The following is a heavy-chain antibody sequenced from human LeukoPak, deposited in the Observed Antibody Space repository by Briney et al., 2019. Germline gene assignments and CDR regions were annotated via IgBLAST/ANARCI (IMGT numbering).Heavy chain of an antibody. Sequence: SETLSLTCTVSGGSISSSSYYWGWIRQPPGKGLEWIGSIYYSGSTYYNPSLKSRVTISVDTSKNQFSLKLSSVTAADTAVYYCARRGVVLRWFDPWGQGTLVTVSS. V-gene: IGHV4-39*01. CDR1: GGSISSSSYY. D-gene: IGHD3-3*01. CDR2: IYYSGST. J-gene: IGHJ5*02. CDR3: ARRGVVLRWFDP.